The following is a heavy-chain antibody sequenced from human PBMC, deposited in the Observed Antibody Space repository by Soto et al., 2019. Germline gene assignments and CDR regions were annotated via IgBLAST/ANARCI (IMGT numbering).Heavy chain of an antibody. CDR2: ISYDGSNK. CDR3: AREVLVVVAATGHYYYYGMDV. CDR1: GFTFSSYA. D-gene: IGHD2-15*01. J-gene: IGHJ6*02. V-gene: IGHV3-30-3*01. Sequence: PGGSLRLSXAASGFTFSSYAMHWVRQAPGKGLEWVAVISYDGSNKYYADSVKGRFTISRDNSKNTLYLQMNSLRAEDTAVYYCAREVLVVVAATGHYYYYGMDVWGQGTTVTVSS.